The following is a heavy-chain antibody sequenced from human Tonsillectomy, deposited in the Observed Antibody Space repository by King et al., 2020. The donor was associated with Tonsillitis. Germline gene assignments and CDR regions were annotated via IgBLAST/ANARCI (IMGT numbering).Heavy chain of an antibody. CDR3: ASRGAFDI. CDR2: ISSSSSTI. J-gene: IGHJ3*02. Sequence: VQLVESGGGLVQPGGSLRLSCAASGFTFSSYSMNWVRQAPGKGLEWVSYISSSSSTIYYADSVKGRFTISRDNAKNSLYLQMNSLRAEDTAVYHCASRGAFDIWGQGTMVTVSS. V-gene: IGHV3-48*04. CDR1: GFTFSSYS.